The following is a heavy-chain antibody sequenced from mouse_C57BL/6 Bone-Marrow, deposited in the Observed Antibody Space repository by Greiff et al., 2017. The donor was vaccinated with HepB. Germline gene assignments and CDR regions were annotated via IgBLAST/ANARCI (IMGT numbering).Heavy chain of an antibody. V-gene: IGHV5-4*03. CDR2: ISDGGSYT. CDR1: GFTFSSYA. CDR3: ARGGMYYFDY. J-gene: IGHJ2*01. Sequence: EVKLMESGGGLVKPGGSLKLSCAASGFTFSSYAMSWVRQTPEKRLEWVATISDGGSYTYYPDNVKGRFTISRDNAKNNLYLQMSHLKSEDTAMYYCARGGMYYFDYWGQGTTLTVSS.